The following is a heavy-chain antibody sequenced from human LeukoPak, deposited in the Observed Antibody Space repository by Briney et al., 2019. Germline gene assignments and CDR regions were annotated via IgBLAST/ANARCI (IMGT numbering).Heavy chain of an antibody. CDR1: GYTFTSYD. J-gene: IGHJ4*02. Sequence: ASVKVSCKASGYTFTSYDINWVRQVTGQGLEWMGWMNPNSGNTGYAQKFQGRVTITRNTSISTAYMELNSLRAEDTAVYYCACLWGPKAESHFDYWGQGTLVTVSS. CDR2: MNPNSGNT. CDR3: ACLWGPKAESHFDY. V-gene: IGHV1-8*03. D-gene: IGHD3-16*01.